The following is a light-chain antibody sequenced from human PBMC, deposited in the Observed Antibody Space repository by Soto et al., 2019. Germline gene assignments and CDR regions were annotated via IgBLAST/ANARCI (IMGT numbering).Light chain of an antibody. CDR2: GAS. CDR3: QQYGSSLPWT. V-gene: IGKV3-20*01. J-gene: IGKJ1*01. CDR1: QSVSSSY. Sequence: EIVLTQSPGTLSLSPGERATLSCSASQSVSSSYLAWYQQKPGQAPRLLIYGASSRATGIPDRFSGSGAGTDFSLTISRLEPEDFAVYYCQQYGSSLPWTFGQGTKVDI.